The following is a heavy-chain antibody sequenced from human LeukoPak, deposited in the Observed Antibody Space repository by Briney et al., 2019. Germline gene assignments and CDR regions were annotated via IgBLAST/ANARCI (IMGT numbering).Heavy chain of an antibody. CDR1: GYTLTELS. Sequence: ASVKVSCKVSGYTLTELSMHWVRQAPGKGLEWMGGFDPEDGETIYAQKFQGRVTMTEDTSTDTAYMELSSLRSEDTAVYYCARDEAMVRGADYWGQGTLVTVSS. J-gene: IGHJ4*02. V-gene: IGHV1-24*01. D-gene: IGHD3-10*01. CDR3: ARDEAMVRGADY. CDR2: FDPEDGET.